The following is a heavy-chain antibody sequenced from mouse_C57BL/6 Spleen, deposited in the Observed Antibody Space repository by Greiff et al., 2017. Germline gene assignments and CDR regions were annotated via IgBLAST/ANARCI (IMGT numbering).Heavy chain of an antibody. CDR1: GYTFTSYW. V-gene: IGHV1-52*01. J-gene: IGHJ2*01. CDR2: IDPSDSET. Sequence: QVQLQQPGAELVRPGSSVKLSCKASGYTFTSYWMHWVKQRPIQGLEWIGNIDPSDSETHYNQKFKDKATLTVDKSSSTAYMQLSSLTSEDSAVYYCAREGNYYGSSDFDYWGQGTTLTVSS. CDR3: AREGNYYGSSDFDY. D-gene: IGHD1-1*01.